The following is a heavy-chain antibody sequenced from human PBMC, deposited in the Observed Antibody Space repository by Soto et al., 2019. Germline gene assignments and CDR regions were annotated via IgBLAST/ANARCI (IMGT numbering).Heavy chain of an antibody. CDR1: GYTFTRSG. Sequence: ASVKVSCKASGYTFTRSGISWVRQAPGQGPEWMGWISSYNGDANYAQTFQGRVTMTTDTSTSTAYMELRSLRSEDTAVYYCAREPLEYSSSYFDYWGQGTLVTVSS. J-gene: IGHJ4*02. D-gene: IGHD6-6*01. CDR3: AREPLEYSSSYFDY. CDR2: ISSYNGDA. V-gene: IGHV1-18*01.